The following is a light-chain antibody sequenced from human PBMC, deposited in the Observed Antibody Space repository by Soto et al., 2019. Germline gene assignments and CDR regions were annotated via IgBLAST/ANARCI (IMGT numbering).Light chain of an antibody. CDR3: QQYASAPFS. CDR2: AAS. V-gene: IGKV3-20*01. Sequence: EMVMTQSPATLSVSPGERATLSCRASQSINSNLAWYQQKPGQAPRLLIYAASTRATGIPDRFSGSASETDFTLTINRLEPEDSAVYYCQQYASAPFSLGPGTKVDI. CDR1: QSINSN. J-gene: IGKJ3*01.